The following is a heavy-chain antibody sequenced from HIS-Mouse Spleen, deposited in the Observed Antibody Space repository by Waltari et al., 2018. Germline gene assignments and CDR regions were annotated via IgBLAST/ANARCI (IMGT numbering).Heavy chain of an antibody. Sequence: QVQLVQSGAEVKKPGASVKVSCKASGYTFTGYYMHWVRQAPGQGLEWRGGVDPNSGGTNDAQKVQGRVTMTRDTSISTAYMELSRLRSDDTAVYYCARYIWRGSRDYWGQGTLVTVSS. V-gene: IGHV1-2*02. CDR2: VDPNSGGT. CDR3: ARYIWRGSRDY. J-gene: IGHJ4*02. D-gene: IGHD3-3*01. CDR1: GYTFTGYY.